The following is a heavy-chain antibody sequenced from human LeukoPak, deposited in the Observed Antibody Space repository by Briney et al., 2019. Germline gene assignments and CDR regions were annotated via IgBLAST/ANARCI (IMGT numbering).Heavy chain of an antibody. CDR2: LTFDTDDS. CDR1: GYTSSSTA. D-gene: IGHD4-17*01. J-gene: IGHJ6*03. CDR3: ARGVEYGDDEDDDYYYSMDV. Sequence: ASVKVSCKASGYTSSSTAIHWVRQATGQGLEWMGSLTFDTDDSVSTQKFQGRLTFSRDTSTNTDYMELSSLRPDDTAVYYCARGVEYGDDEDDDYYYSMDVWGKGTTVIVSS. V-gene: IGHV1-8*01.